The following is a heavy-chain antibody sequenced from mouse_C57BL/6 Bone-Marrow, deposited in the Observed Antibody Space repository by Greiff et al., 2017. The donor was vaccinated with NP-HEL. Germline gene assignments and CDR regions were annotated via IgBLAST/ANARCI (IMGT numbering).Heavy chain of an antibody. Sequence: QVQLQQSGAELVKPGASVKLSCKASGYTFTEYTIHWVRQRPGQGLEWIGWFYPGSGSIKYNEKFKGKATLTGDKSSSTAYMELSRLTSEDSAVYFGARHEDRWLLPSWFAYWGQGTLVTVSA. D-gene: IGHD2-3*01. J-gene: IGHJ3*01. CDR2: FYPGSGSI. V-gene: IGHV1-62-2*01. CDR1: GYTFTEYT. CDR3: ARHEDRWLLPSWFAY.